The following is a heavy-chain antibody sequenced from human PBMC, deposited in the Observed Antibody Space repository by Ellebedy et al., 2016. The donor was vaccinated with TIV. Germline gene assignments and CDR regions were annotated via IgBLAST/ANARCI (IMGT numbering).Heavy chain of an antibody. CDR1: GFTFSDYY. Sequence: GESLKISCAASGFTFSDYYMSWIRQAPGKGLEWVSYISSSGSTIYYADSVKGRFTISRDNAKNSLYLQMNSLRAEDTAVYYCAREGAYCSSTSCYAATNYYYYGMDVWGQGTTVTVSS. J-gene: IGHJ6*02. V-gene: IGHV3-11*04. CDR2: ISSSGSTI. CDR3: AREGAYCSSTSCYAATNYYYYGMDV. D-gene: IGHD2-2*01.